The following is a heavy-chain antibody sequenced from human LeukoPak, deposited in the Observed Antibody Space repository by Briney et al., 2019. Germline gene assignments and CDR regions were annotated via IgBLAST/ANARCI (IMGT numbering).Heavy chain of an antibody. CDR2: IIPILGVA. J-gene: IGHJ5*02. CDR1: GGTFSSYA. CDR3: AADRGGYCSGGSCYSYWFDP. D-gene: IGHD2-15*01. V-gene: IGHV1-69*04. Sequence: SVKVSCKASGGTFSSYAISWVRPAPGQGLEWMGRIIPILGVANYAQKFQERVTITRDMSTSTAYMELSSLRSEDTAVYYCAADRGGYCSGGSCYSYWFDPWGQGTLVTVSS.